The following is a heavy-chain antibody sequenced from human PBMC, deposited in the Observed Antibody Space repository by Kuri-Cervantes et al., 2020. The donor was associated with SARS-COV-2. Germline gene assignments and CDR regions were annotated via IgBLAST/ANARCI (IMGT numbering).Heavy chain of an antibody. J-gene: IGHJ4*02. Sequence: GSLRLSCSVSGGSISSRNFYWGWIRQPPGKGLEWIGNIYYSGSTYYSPSLKSRATISMDTSKDQFSLKLSSVTAADTAVYYCARVLRTASFDFWGQGTLVTVSS. CDR2: IYYSGST. D-gene: IGHD3-16*01. CDR3: ARVLRTASFDF. V-gene: IGHV4-39*01. CDR1: GGSISSRNFY.